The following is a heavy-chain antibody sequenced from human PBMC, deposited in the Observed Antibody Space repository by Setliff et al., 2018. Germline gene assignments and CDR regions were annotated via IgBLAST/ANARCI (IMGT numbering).Heavy chain of an antibody. Sequence: SETLSLTCTVSGGPISSSNYYWGWIRQPPGKGLEWIGSINYRGNTHDNPSLRSRVTMSVDTSKNQISLKLSSVTAADTAVYYCARHTIAMSTIISYFDYWGQGTLVTVSS. CDR2: INYRGNT. J-gene: IGHJ4*02. CDR1: GGPISSSNYY. D-gene: IGHD3-10*01. V-gene: IGHV4-39*01. CDR3: ARHTIAMSTIISYFDY.